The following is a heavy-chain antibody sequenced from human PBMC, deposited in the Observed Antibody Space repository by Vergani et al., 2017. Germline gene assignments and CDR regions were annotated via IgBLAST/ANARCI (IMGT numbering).Heavy chain of an antibody. J-gene: IGHJ5*02. D-gene: IGHD2-15*01. V-gene: IGHV3-30*02. Sequence: QVQLVEFAGGVVQPGGSLRLSCAASGFTFSNFGMHWIRQAPGKGLEWLAYIGKDGINTRYRDAVKGRCTVSRENSKDILYLQMGSLRSEDTALYYCAKEMRDSTVGLPDTWGPGTLVIVSS. CDR1: GFTFSNFG. CDR2: IGKDGINT. CDR3: AKEMRDSTVGLPDT.